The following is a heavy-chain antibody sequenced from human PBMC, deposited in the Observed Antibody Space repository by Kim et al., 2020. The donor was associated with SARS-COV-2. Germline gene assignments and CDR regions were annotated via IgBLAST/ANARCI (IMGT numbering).Heavy chain of an antibody. V-gene: IGHV3-9*01. Sequence: GGSLRLSCAASGFTFDDYAMHWVRQAPGKGLEWVSGISWNSGSIGYADSVKGRFTISRDNAKNSLYLQMNSLRAEDTALYYCAKDIGHTIAGGIIAFDIWGQGTMVTVSS. D-gene: IGHD1-20*01. CDR2: ISWNSGSI. CDR1: GFTFDDYA. J-gene: IGHJ3*02. CDR3: AKDIGHTIAGGIIAFDI.